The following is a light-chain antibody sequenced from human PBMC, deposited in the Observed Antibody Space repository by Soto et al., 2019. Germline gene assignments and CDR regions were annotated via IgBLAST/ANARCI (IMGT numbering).Light chain of an antibody. J-gene: IGKJ4*01. Sequence: DIQMTQSPSSLSASVGDRVTITCRASQGITNYLDYFQQKPGKAPKSLIFGACSLQNGVPSKFSGSGSGTDFTLAISSLQPANSITVTILFGGGTKVDIK. CDR3: L. V-gene: IGKV1-16*02. CDR1: QGITNY. CDR2: GAC.